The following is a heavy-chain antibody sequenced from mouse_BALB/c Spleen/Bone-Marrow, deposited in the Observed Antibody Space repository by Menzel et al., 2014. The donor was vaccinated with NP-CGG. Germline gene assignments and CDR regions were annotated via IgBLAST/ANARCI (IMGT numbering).Heavy chain of an antibody. CDR2: INSNGGST. V-gene: IGHV5-6-3*01. CDR3: ARDYDYDY. D-gene: IGHD2-4*01. CDR1: GFTFSSYG. J-gene: IGHJ2*01. Sequence: EVQRVESGGGLVQPGGSLKLSCAASGFTFSSYGMSWVRQTPDKRLELVATINSNGGSTYYPDSVKGRFTISRDNAKNTLYLQMSSLKSEDTAMYYCARDYDYDYWGQGTTFTVSS.